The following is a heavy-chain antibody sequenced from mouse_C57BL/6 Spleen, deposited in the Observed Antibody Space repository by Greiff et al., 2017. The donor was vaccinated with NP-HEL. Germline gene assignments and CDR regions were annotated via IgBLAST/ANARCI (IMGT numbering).Heavy chain of an antibody. CDR3: AREGTPLSYAMDY. CDR2: IYPGDGDT. CDR1: GYAFSSSW. J-gene: IGHJ4*01. V-gene: IGHV1-82*01. D-gene: IGHD2-14*01. Sequence: QVQLQQSGPELVKPGASVKISCKASGYAFSSSWMNWVKQRPGKGLEWIGRIYPGDGDTNYNGKFKGKATLTADKSSSTAYMQLSSLTSEDSAVYFCAREGTPLSYAMDYWGQGTSVTVSS.